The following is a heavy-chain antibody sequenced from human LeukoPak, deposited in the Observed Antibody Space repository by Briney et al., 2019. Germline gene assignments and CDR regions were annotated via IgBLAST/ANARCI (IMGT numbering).Heavy chain of an antibody. J-gene: IGHJ5*02. D-gene: IGHD6-13*01. CDR3: ARLIAAAGSHWFDP. V-gene: IGHV3-11*03. CDR1: GFTISDYY. CDR2: ISSSSSYT. Sequence: GGSLRLSCAASGFTISDYYMSWIRQAPGKGLEWVSYISSSSSYTNYADSVKGRFTISRDNAKSSLYLQMNSLRAEDTAVYYCARLIAAAGSHWFDPWGQGTLVTVSS.